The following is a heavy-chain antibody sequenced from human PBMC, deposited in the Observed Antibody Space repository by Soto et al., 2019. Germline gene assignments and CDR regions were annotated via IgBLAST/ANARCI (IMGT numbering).Heavy chain of an antibody. CDR2: ISSSSSYT. D-gene: IGHD6-13*01. Sequence: QVQLVESGGGLVKPGGSLRLSCAASGFTFSDYFMSLIRQAPGKGLEWISYISSSSSYTNYADSVKGRFTISRDNAKNSLYLQMNSLRAEDTAVYYCARDMVGSWGAMAVWGQGTTVTVSS. CDR1: GFTFSDYF. V-gene: IGHV3-11*06. CDR3: ARDMVGSWGAMAV. J-gene: IGHJ6*02.